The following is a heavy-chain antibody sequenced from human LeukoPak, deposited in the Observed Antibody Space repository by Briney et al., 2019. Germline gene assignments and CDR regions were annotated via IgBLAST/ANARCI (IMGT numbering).Heavy chain of an antibody. D-gene: IGHD1-26*01. Sequence: SETLSLTCAVYGGSFSGYYWSWFRQPPGKGLEWIGEINHSGSTNYNPPLKRRVTISVDTSKNQSSLKLSSVTAADTAVYYCARGSIVGATKWFDPWGQGTLVTVSS. CDR3: ARGSIVGATKWFDP. CDR2: INHSGST. CDR1: GGSFSGYY. J-gene: IGHJ5*02. V-gene: IGHV4-34*01.